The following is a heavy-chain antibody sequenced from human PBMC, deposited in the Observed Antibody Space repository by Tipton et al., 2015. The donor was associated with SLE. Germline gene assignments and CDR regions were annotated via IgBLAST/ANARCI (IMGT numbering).Heavy chain of an antibody. CDR3: AREGLHYDILTGLLGRGHYFDH. Sequence: TLSLTCTVSGDSISSSTYYWGWIRQPPGKGLEWIGNMYFSGSTYYSPSLKSRVTISVDRSKNQFSLKLSSVTAADAAVYYCAREGLHYDILTGLLGRGHYFDHWGQGALATVSS. V-gene: IGHV4-39*07. CDR2: MYFSGST. J-gene: IGHJ4*02. D-gene: IGHD3-9*01. CDR1: GDSISSSTYY.